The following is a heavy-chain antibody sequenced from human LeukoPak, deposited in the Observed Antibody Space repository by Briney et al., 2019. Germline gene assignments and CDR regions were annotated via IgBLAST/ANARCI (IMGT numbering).Heavy chain of an antibody. CDR2: IYYSGST. D-gene: IGHD7-27*01. CDR1: GGSISSSSYY. Sequence: PSETLSLTCTVSGGSISSSSYYWGWIRRPPGKGLEWIGSIYYSGSTYYNPSLKSRVTISVDTSKNQFSLKLSSVTAVDTAVYYCARDQLQTGDHFDYWGQGTLVTVSS. J-gene: IGHJ4*02. V-gene: IGHV4-39*07. CDR3: ARDQLQTGDHFDY.